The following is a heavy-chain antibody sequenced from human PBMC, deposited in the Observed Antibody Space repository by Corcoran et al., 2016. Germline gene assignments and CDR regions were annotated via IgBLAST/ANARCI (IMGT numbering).Heavy chain of an antibody. D-gene: IGHD3-16*01. CDR2: IYYSGST. V-gene: IGHV4-31*03. J-gene: IGHJ6*02. CDR1: GGSISSGGYY. CDR3: ARDGAAGGSGMDV. Sequence: QVQLQESGPGLVKPSQTLSLTCTVSGGSISSGGYYWSWIRQHPGKGLEWIGYIYYSGSTYYNPSLTRRVTISVDTSKNQFSLKLSSVTAADTAVYYCARDGAAGGSGMDVWGQGTTVTVSS.